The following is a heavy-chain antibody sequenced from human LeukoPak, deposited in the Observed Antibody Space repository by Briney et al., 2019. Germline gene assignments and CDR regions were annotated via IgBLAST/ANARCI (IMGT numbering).Heavy chain of an antibody. CDR1: GGSFSGYY. V-gene: IGHV4-34*01. CDR2: INHSGST. D-gene: IGHD3-3*01. Sequence: PSETLSLTCAVYGGSFSGYYWSWIRQPPGKGPEWIGEINHSGSTNYNPSLKSRVTISVDTSKNQFSLKLSSVTAADTAVYYCATIGFWSGPIPTYYMDVWGKGTTVTVSS. CDR3: ATIGFWSGPIPTYYMDV. J-gene: IGHJ6*03.